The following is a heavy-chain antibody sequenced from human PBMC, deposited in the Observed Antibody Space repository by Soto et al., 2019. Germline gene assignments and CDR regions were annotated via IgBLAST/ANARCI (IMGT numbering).Heavy chain of an antibody. J-gene: IGHJ3*02. CDR1: GFTFSSYS. V-gene: IGHV3-48*01. Sequence: EVQLVESGGGLVQPGGSLRLSCAASGFTFSSYSMNWVRQAPGKGLEWVSYISSSSSTIYYADSVKGRFTISRDNAKNSXYXXINSLRAEDTAVYYCARVRLAYYYDSSGYLDAFDIWGQGTMVTVSS. CDR2: ISSSSSTI. D-gene: IGHD3-22*01. CDR3: ARVRLAYYYDSSGYLDAFDI.